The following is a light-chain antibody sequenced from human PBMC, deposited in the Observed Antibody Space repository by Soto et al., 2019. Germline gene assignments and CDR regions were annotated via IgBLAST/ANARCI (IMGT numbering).Light chain of an antibody. CDR1: QSVSSSY. Sequence: ENVLTHSPGTLSLSPGERATLSCRASQSVSSSYLAWYQQKPGQAPRLLIYGASSRATGIPDRFSGSGSGTDFTLTISRLEPEEIAVYYCQKYGSSPMCTFGQGTKMEIK. V-gene: IGKV3-20*01. CDR2: GAS. CDR3: QKYGSSPMCT. J-gene: IGKJ2*02.